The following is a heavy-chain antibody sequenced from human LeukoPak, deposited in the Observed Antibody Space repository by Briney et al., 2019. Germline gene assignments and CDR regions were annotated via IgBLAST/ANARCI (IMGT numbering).Heavy chain of an antibody. V-gene: IGHV1-18*01. CDR2: ISAYNGNT. Sequence: ASVKVSCKASGSTFTSYGISWVRQAPGQGLEWMGWISAYNGNTNYAQKLQGRVTMTTDTSTSTAYMELRSLRSDDTAVYYCARDTYYGHWFDPWGQGTLVTVSS. D-gene: IGHD3-3*01. CDR1: GSTFTSYG. J-gene: IGHJ5*02. CDR3: ARDTYYGHWFDP.